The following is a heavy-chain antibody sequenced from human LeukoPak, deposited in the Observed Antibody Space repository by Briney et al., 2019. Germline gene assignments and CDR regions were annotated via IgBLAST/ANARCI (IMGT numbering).Heavy chain of an antibody. V-gene: IGHV1-2*02. CDR1: GYTFTGYY. CDR3: ARDSDYCSSTSCXCDY. J-gene: IGHJ4*02. Sequence: ASVKVSCKASGYTFTGYYMHWVRQAPGQGLEWMGWINPNSGGTNYAQKFQGRVTMTRDTSISTAYMELSRLRSDDTAVYYCARDSDYCSSTSCXCDYWGQGTLVTVSS. CDR2: INPNSGGT. D-gene: IGHD2-2*01.